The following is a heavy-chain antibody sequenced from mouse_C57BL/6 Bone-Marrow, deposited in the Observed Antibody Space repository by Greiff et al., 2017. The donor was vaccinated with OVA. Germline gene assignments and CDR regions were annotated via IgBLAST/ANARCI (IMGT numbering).Heavy chain of an antibody. CDR1: GFNIKDDY. J-gene: IGHJ3*01. CDR3: TFYGYYFAD. D-gene: IGHD2-3*01. Sequence: VQLKESGAELVRPGASVKLSCTASGFNIKDDYMHWVKQRPEQGLEWIGWIDPENGDTEYASKFQGKATITADTSSNTAYLQLSSLTSEDTAVYYCTFYGYYFADWGQGTLVTVSA. V-gene: IGHV14-4*01. CDR2: IDPENGDT.